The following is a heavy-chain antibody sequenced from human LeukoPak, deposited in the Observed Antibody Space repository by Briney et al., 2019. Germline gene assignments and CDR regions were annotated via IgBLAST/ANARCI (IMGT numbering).Heavy chain of an antibody. Sequence: PGESLRLSCAASGFTVSSNYMNWVRQAPGKGLEWLSVMYSGGGTYYADSVKGRFTISRDNSENTLYLQMNSLTPEDTAVYYCARGTRPMVNYYYFYGLDVWGQGTTVTVSS. CDR2: MYSGGGT. CDR3: ARGTRPMVNYYYFYGLDV. D-gene: IGHD4/OR15-4a*01. CDR1: GFTVSSNY. J-gene: IGHJ6*02. V-gene: IGHV3-66*02.